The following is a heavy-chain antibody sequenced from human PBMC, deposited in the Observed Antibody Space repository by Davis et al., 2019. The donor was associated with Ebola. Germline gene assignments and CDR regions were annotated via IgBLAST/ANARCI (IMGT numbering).Heavy chain of an antibody. CDR2: IYYSGST. J-gene: IGHJ6*02. CDR3: ARQSRYYGSGSYYAMGMDV. D-gene: IGHD3-10*01. V-gene: IGHV4-61*05. CDR1: GGSISSSSHY. Sequence: MPGGSLRLSCTVSGGSISSSSHYWSWIRQPPGKGLEWFGYIYYSGSTNYNPSLKSRVTISVDTSKNQFSLKLSSVTAADTAVYYCARQSRYYGSGSYYAMGMDVWGQGTTVTVSS.